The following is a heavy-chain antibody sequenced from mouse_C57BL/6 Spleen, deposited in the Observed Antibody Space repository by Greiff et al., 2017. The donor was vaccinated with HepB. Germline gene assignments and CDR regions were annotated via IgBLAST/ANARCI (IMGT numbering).Heavy chain of an antibody. V-gene: IGHV1-64*01. CDR2: IHPNSGST. J-gene: IGHJ2*01. D-gene: IGHD1-1*01. Sequence: QVQLQQPGAELVKPGASVKLSCKASGYTFTSYWMHWVKQRPGQGLEWIGMIHPNSGSTNYNEKFKSKATLTVDKSSSTAYMQLSSLTSEDSAVYYCARKAVVARTNWDYFDYWGQGTTLTVSS. CDR3: ARKAVVARTNWDYFDY. CDR1: GYTFTSYW.